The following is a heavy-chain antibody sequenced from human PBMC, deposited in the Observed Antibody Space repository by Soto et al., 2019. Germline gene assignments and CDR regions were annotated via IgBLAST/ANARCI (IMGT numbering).Heavy chain of an antibody. D-gene: IGHD7-27*01. CDR1: GYTFTSYG. V-gene: IGHV1-18*01. J-gene: IGHJ4*02. CDR3: ARGGAGEGDY. Sequence: ASVKVSCKASGYTFTSYGISWVRQAPGQGLEWMGWISTYSDNTNYAQKFRGRVTMTTDTSTTTVYMELRSLRFDDTAVYYCARGGAGEGDYWGQGTLVTVSS. CDR2: ISTYSDNT.